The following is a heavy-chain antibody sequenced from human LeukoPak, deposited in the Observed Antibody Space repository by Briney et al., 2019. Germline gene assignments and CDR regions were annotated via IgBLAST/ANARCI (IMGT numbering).Heavy chain of an antibody. D-gene: IGHD3-22*01. J-gene: IGHJ4*02. CDR3: AREGYYDRSGYYYAIDY. Sequence: GGSLRLSCAASGFTFSSYEMNWVRQAPGKGLEWVSYISSSSSGIYYADSVKGRFTISRDNAKYSLYLQMNSLRAEDTAVYYCAREGYYDRSGYYYAIDYWGQGTLVTVS. CDR2: ISSSSSGI. CDR1: GFTFSSYE. V-gene: IGHV3-48*03.